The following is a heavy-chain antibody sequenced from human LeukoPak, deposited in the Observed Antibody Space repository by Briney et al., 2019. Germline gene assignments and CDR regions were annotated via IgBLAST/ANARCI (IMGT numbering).Heavy chain of an antibody. D-gene: IGHD6-6*01. J-gene: IGHJ6*02. V-gene: IGHV4-59*08. CDR1: GGSISSYY. CDR3: ARFAARLYYYGMDV. CDR2: IYYSGST. Sequence: PSETLSLTCTVSGGSISSYYWSWLRQPPGKGLEWIGYIYYSGSTNYNPSLKSRVTISVDTSKNQFSLKLSSVTAADTAVYYCARFAARLYYYGMDVWGQGTTVTVSS.